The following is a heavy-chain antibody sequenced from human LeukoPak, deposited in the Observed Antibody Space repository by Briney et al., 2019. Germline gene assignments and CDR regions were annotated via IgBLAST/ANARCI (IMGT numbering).Heavy chain of an antibody. CDR1: GFTFSTYS. V-gene: IGHV3-48*01. D-gene: IGHD3-10*01. J-gene: IGHJ4*02. CDR2: ISSDGGTI. CDR3: ARYYYGSGSYQYYFGY. Sequence: GGSLRLSCAASGFTFSTYSMNWVRQAPGKGLEWVAYISSDGGTISYADSVRGRFTVSRDNARSSLYLQMNALRAEDTAVYYCARYYYGSGSYQYYFGYWGQGTLVTVSS.